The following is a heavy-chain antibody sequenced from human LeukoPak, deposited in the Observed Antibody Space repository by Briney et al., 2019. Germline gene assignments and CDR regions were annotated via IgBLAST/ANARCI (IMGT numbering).Heavy chain of an antibody. CDR3: AREACLEWLLLPGCFDL. CDR1: GFTFSSYE. V-gene: IGHV3-48*03. Sequence: GGSLRLSCAASGFTFSSYEMNWVRQAPGKGLEWVSYISGSGSTIYYADSVKGRFTISRDNAKNSLYLQMNSLRAEDTAVYYCAREACLEWLLLPGCFDLWGRGTLVTVSS. CDR2: ISGSGSTI. D-gene: IGHD3-3*01. J-gene: IGHJ2*01.